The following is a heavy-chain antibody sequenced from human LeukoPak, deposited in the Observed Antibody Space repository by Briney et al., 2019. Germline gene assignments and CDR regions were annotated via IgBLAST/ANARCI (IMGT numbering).Heavy chain of an antibody. CDR2: ISGSGAST. CDR3: ARGITFDY. Sequence: GGSLRLSCAASGFTFSSYAMIWVRQAPRKGLEWVSDISGSGASTNYADSVKGRFTISRDNSKNILYLQMNSLRVEDTAVYYCARGITFDYWGQGTLVTVSS. V-gene: IGHV3-23*01. J-gene: IGHJ4*02. D-gene: IGHD1-20*01. CDR1: GFTFSSYA.